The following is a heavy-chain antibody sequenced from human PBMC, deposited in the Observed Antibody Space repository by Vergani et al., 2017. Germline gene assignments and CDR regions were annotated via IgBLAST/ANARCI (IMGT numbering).Heavy chain of an antibody. D-gene: IGHD2-21*02. CDR3: AMYLRDSTDGLPDS. V-gene: IGHV3-30*02. CDR2: IGKDGINT. CDR1: GFPFSNYG. J-gene: IGHJ4*02. Sequence: QVQLVESAGGVVQPGGSLRLSCAASGFPFSNYGMHWIRQAPGKGLEWLAYIGKDGINTRYRDAVKGRFTVSRDNSKDLLYLQMDSLRSEDTALYYCAMYLRDSTDGLPDSWCPGTLVIVSS.